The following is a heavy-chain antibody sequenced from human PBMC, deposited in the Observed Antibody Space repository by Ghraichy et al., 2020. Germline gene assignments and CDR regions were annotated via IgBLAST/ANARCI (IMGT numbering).Heavy chain of an antibody. V-gene: IGHV3-64*01. CDR1: GFTFSSYA. Sequence: GGSLRLSCAASGFTFSSYAMHWVRQAPGKGLEYVSAISSNGGSTYYANSVKGRFTISRDNSKNTLYLQMGSLRAKDMAVYYCARDLGGSYPDAFDIWGQGTMVTVSS. CDR3: ARDLGGSYPDAFDI. D-gene: IGHD1-26*01. CDR2: ISSNGGST. J-gene: IGHJ3*02.